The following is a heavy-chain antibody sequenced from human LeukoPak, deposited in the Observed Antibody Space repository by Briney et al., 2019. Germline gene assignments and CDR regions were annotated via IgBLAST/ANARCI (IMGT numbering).Heavy chain of an antibody. V-gene: IGHV3-23*01. J-gene: IGHJ4*02. CDR2: ISGSSGSGGST. Sequence: GGSLRLSCAASGFTFSSYAMSWVRQAPGKGLEWVSSISGSSGSGGSTHYADSVKGRVTISRDNSKNTLSLQMNSLRAEGTAVYYCANGAAAGIPTTGDYWGQGTLVTVSS. CDR3: ANGAAAGIPTTGDY. D-gene: IGHD6-13*01. CDR1: GFTFSSYA.